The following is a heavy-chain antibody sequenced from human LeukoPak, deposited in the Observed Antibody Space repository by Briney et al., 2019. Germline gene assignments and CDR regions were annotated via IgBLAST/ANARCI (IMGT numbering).Heavy chain of an antibody. CDR1: GGSISSGSYY. Sequence: PSETLSLTCTVSGGSISSGSYYWSWIRQPAGTGLEWIGRIYTSGSTNYNPSLKSRVTISVDTSKNQFSLKLSSVTAADMAVYYCARMMTFFDPWGQGTLVTVSS. D-gene: IGHD3-16*01. J-gene: IGHJ5*02. V-gene: IGHV4-61*02. CDR3: ARMMTFFDP. CDR2: IYTSGST.